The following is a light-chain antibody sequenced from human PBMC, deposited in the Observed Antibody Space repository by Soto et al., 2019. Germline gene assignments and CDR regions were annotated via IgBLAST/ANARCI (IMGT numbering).Light chain of an antibody. V-gene: IGKV3D-15*01. Sequence: EIVMTQSPATLSVSPGERATLSCRASQSVSFDLAWYQQTPGQAPRLLIYGASTRATGIPVRFSGSASGTEFALTISSLQSEDFTVYYCQQYNKWPLTFGQGTKVE. CDR3: QQYNKWPLT. CDR2: GAS. J-gene: IGKJ1*01. CDR1: QSVSFD.